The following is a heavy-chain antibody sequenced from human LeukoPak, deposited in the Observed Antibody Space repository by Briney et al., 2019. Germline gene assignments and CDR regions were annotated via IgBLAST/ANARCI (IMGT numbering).Heavy chain of an antibody. Sequence: SETLSLTCNVSGDSLTSHFWSWIRQTPGKGLEWIGYVFHSGTTNYSPSLKSRVTISLDTSKKEFYLSLDSMTGADIGVYYCASRMVTVTDAFDIWGRGTKVSVSS. CDR1: GDSLTSHF. J-gene: IGHJ3*02. V-gene: IGHV4-4*08. CDR2: VFHSGTT. CDR3: ASRMVTVTDAFDI. D-gene: IGHD2-21*02.